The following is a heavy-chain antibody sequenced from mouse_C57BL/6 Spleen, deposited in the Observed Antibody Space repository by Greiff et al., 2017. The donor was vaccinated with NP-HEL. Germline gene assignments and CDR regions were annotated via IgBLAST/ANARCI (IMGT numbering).Heavy chain of an antibody. J-gene: IGHJ3*01. CDR3: ARDDYDYDGDWFAY. D-gene: IGHD2-4*01. V-gene: IGHV1-26*01. CDR2: INPNNGGT. Sequence: VQLQQSGPELVKPGASVKISCKASGYTFTDYYMNWVKQSHGKSLEWIGDINPNNGGTSYNQKFKGKATLTVDKSSSTAYMELRSLTSEDSAVYYCARDDYDYDGDWFAYWGQGTLVTVSA. CDR1: GYTFTDYY.